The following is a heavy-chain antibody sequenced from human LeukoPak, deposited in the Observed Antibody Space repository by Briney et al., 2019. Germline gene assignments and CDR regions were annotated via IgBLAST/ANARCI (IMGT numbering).Heavy chain of an antibody. V-gene: IGHV3-15*01. Sequence: GGSLRLSCAASGFTFSNAWMSWVRQAPGKGLEWVGRIKSKTDGGTTDYAAPVKGRFTISRDNSKNTLYLQMNSLKTEDTAVYYCTHEHLRYFDWFQFYYWGQGTLVTVSS. CDR2: IKSKTDGGTT. J-gene: IGHJ4*02. CDR3: THEHLRYFDWFQFYY. CDR1: GFTFSNAW. D-gene: IGHD3-9*01.